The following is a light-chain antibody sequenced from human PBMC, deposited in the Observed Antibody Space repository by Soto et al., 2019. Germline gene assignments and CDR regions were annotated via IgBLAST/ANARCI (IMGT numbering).Light chain of an antibody. Sequence: EVVMAHSPATLSGSPGERATLSFRASHSVSSNLAWYQQKPGPAPRLLIYGASNRATGIPDRFSGSGSGTDFTLTISRLEPEDFAVYYCQQYGNSPITFGQGTRLEIK. J-gene: IGKJ5*01. V-gene: IGKV3-20*01. CDR1: HSVSSN. CDR2: GAS. CDR3: QQYGNSPIT.